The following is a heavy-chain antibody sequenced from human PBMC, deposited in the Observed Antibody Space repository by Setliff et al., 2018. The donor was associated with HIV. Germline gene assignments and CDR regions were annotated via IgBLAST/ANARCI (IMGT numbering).Heavy chain of an antibody. Sequence: PSETRSLTCTVADSGTSYWSWIRQPAGKGLEWIWRVSSRGDTNYNPSLKSRVTMSVDTAKNQFPLKLTSVIASDTAVYYCARAAAGNTGPFDLWGQGSPVTVSS. CDR1: DSGTSY. CDR2: VSSRGDT. V-gene: IGHV4-4*07. CDR3: ARAAAGNTGPFDL. D-gene: IGHD4-17*01. J-gene: IGHJ4*02.